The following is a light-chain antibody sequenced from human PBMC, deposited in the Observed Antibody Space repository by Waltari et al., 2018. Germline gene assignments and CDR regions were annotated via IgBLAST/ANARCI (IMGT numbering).Light chain of an antibody. Sequence: ETVLTQSPATLSLSPGESATFSCRSSQSIVNFLVWYQQKPGQAPRLLIYDASNRATGIPARFSGSASGTDFTLTITNVEPEDAAFYYCQQRSSWPLTFGGGTKLEIK. J-gene: IGKJ4*01. CDR2: DAS. V-gene: IGKV3-11*01. CDR3: QQRSSWPLT. CDR1: QSIVNF.